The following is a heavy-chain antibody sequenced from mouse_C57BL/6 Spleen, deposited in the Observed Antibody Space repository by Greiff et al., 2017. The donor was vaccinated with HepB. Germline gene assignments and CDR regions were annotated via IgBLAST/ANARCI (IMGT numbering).Heavy chain of an antibody. CDR2: INPSSGYT. D-gene: IGHD1-1*01. V-gene: IGHV1-7*01. Sequence: VQGVESGAELAKPGASVKLSCKASGYTFTSYWMHWVKQRPGQGLEWIGYINPSSGYTKYNQKFKDKATLTADKSSSTAYMQLSSLTYEDSAVYYCARNYGSSEYYFDYWGQGTTLTVSS. J-gene: IGHJ2*01. CDR1: GYTFTSYW. CDR3: ARNYGSSEYYFDY.